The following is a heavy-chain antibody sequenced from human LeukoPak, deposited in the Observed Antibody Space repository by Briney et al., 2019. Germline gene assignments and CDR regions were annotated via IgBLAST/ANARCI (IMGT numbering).Heavy chain of an antibody. CDR3: ARVDTAMVTDPTVFFDY. CDR2: INSDGSST. J-gene: IGHJ4*02. V-gene: IGHV3-74*01. CDR1: GFTLSSYW. Sequence: PGGSLRLSCAASGFTLSSYWMHWVRHAPGKGLVWVSRINSDGSSTTYADAVNGRFTISRDNANDMLYLQMNGRRAGDAVVFYCARVDTAMVTDPTVFFDYWGEGTLVTVSS. D-gene: IGHD5-18*01.